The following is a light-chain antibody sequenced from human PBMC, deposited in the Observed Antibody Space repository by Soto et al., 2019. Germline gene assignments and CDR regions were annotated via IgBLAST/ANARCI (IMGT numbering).Light chain of an antibody. CDR1: SSDVGGYNY. CDR2: EVS. J-gene: IGLJ3*02. Sequence: QSALTQPASVSGSPGQSITISCTGTSSDVGGYNYVSWYQQHPGTAPKLMIYEVSNRPSGVSDRFSGSRSGNTASLTISGLQAEDVSDYYCISYTSSSTWVFGGGTKLTVL. CDR3: ISYTSSSTWV. V-gene: IGLV2-14*01.